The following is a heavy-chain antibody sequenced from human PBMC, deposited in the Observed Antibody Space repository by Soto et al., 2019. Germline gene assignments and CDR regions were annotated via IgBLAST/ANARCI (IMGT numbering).Heavy chain of an antibody. CDR3: AEGEGYYYVSSGYYYDCKLDY. J-gene: IGHJ4*02. CDR1: GGTFSSYA. V-gene: IGHV1-69*01. CDR2: IIPIFGTA. Sequence: QVQLVQSGAEVKKPGSSVKVSCKASGGTFSSYAISWVRQAPGQGLEWMGGIIPIFGTANYAQKFQGRVTITADESTSTAYMELSSLRSEDTAVYYCAEGEGYYYVSSGYYYDCKLDYWGQGTLVTVSS. D-gene: IGHD3-22*01.